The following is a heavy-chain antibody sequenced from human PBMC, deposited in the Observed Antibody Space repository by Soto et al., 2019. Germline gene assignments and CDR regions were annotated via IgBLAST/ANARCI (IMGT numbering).Heavy chain of an antibody. D-gene: IGHD1-26*01. V-gene: IGHV3-9*01. Sequence: EVQLVESGGGLVQPGRSLRLSCAASGFTFDDYAMHWVRQAPGKGLEWVSGISWNSGSIGYADSVKGRFTISRDNAKNSLYLQMNSLRAEDTALYYCAKDPKGRGIPLYYFDYWGQGTLVTVSS. J-gene: IGHJ4*02. CDR3: AKDPKGRGIPLYYFDY. CDR2: ISWNSGSI. CDR1: GFTFDDYA.